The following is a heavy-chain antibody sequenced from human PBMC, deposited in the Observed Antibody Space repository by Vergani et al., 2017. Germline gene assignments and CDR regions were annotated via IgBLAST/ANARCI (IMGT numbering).Heavy chain of an antibody. CDR2: IKSDGSIT. J-gene: IGHJ5*02. CDR3: ASDTHSGQRADR. V-gene: IGHV3-74*03. CDR1: GFSFNSYW. Sequence: DVHLAESGGGFFQPGGSLRLSCSASGFSFNSYWMHWVRQVPGKGLLWVSRIKSDGSITAYADSVKGRFTISRDNAQNTLYLQMNSLRVEDTGVYYCASDTHSGQRADRWGQGILVTVTS. D-gene: IGHD6-19*01.